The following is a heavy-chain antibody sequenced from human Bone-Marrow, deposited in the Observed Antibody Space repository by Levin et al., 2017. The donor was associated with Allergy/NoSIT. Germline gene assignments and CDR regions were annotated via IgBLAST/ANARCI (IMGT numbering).Heavy chain of an antibody. Sequence: LSLTCAAPGFTFSSYGMHWVRQAPGKGLEWVAVIWYDGSNKYYADSVKGRFTISRDNSKNTLYLQMNSLRAEDTAVYYCARDVRLARHYCSGGSCWSKFDPWGQGTLVTVS. J-gene: IGHJ5*02. V-gene: IGHV3-33*01. CDR2: IWYDGSNK. CDR3: ARDVRLARHYCSGGSCWSKFDP. CDR1: GFTFSSYG. D-gene: IGHD2-15*01.